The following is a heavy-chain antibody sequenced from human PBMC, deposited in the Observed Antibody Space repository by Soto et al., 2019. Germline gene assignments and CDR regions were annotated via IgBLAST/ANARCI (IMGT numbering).Heavy chain of an antibody. CDR1: GFTFSSYA. Sequence: EVQLLESGGGLVQPGGSLRLSCAASGFTFSSYAMSWVRQAPGKGLEWVSAISGSGGSTYYADSVKGLFTISRDNSKNTLYLQMNSLRDEDTAVYYCAKAGGYYDSSGFDYWGQGTLVTVSS. J-gene: IGHJ4*02. D-gene: IGHD3-22*01. CDR2: ISGSGGST. CDR3: AKAGGYYDSSGFDY. V-gene: IGHV3-23*01.